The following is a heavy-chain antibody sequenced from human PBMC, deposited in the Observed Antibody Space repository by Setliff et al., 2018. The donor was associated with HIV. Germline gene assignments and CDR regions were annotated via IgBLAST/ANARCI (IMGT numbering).Heavy chain of an antibody. D-gene: IGHD1-26*01. CDR3: AKDPHLIVGATGGLIDY. CDR1: GDSISSNKW. CDR2: ISHSGST. J-gene: IGHJ4*02. Sequence: PSETLSLTCAVSGDSISSNKWWSWVRQPPGKGLDWIGEISHSGSTNYNPSLKSRVTISIDKSKNQFSLKLSSVTAADTAVYYCAKDPHLIVGATGGLIDYWGQGTLVTVSS. V-gene: IGHV4-4*02.